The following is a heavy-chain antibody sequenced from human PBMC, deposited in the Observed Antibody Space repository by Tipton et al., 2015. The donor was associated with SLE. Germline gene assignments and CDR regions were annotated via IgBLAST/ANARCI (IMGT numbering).Heavy chain of an antibody. CDR2: ISSSGSTI. Sequence: SLRLSCAASGFTFSSYEMNWVRQAPGEGLEWVSYISSSGSTIYYADSVKGRFTISRDNAKNSLYLQMNSLRAEDTAVYYCARDNGGEAPLDAVDIWGGGTMATASS. J-gene: IGHJ3*02. D-gene: IGHD2-8*01. V-gene: IGHV3-48*03. CDR1: GFTFSSYE. CDR3: ARDNGGEAPLDAVDI.